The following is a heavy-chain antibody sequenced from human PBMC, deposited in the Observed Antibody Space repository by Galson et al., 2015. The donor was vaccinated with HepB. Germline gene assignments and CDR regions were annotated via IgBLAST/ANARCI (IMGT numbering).Heavy chain of an antibody. CDR1: RFTFSSYG. V-gene: IGHV3-30*03. J-gene: IGHJ3*02. CDR2: ISYDGSNK. D-gene: IGHD3-10*01. Sequence: SLRLSCAASRFTFSSYGMHWVRQAPGKGLEWVAVISYDGSNKYYADSVEGRFTISRDNSKNTLYLQMNSLRAEDTAVYYCAILVLLWFGEDNHKIEPAFDIWGQGTMVTVSS. CDR3: AILVLLWFGEDNHKIEPAFDI.